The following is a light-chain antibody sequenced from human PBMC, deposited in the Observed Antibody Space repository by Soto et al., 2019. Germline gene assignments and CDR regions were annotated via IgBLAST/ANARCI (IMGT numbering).Light chain of an antibody. Sequence: DIVMTQSPDSLAVSLGERATINCKSSQSLLHTSNDKNYLAWCQQKPGQAPTLLIYWASTRQSGVPDRFSGSGSGTDFTLTISSLQAQDVAVYYCQQYYDTPLTFGGGTKVESK. CDR2: WAS. CDR3: QQYYDTPLT. V-gene: IGKV4-1*01. CDR1: QSLLHTSNDKNY. J-gene: IGKJ4*01.